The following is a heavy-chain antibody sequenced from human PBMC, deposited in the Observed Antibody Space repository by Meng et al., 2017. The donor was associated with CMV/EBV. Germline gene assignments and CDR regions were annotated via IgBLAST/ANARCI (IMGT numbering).Heavy chain of an antibody. CDR3: ARGGSRGGTSNFDY. V-gene: IGHV1-69*02. CDR2: IIPILGIA. CDR1: GGTFSSYT. Sequence: KASGGTFSSYTISWVRQDPGQGLEWMGRIIPILGIANYAQKFQGRVTITADKSTSTAYMELSSLRSEDTAVYYCARGGSRGGTSNFDYWGQGTLVTVSS. D-gene: IGHD1-1*01. J-gene: IGHJ4*02.